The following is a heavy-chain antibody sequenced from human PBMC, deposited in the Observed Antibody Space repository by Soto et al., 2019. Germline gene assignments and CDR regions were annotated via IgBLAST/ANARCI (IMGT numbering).Heavy chain of an antibody. D-gene: IGHD6-19*01. CDR3: AKCSGWFDAFDF. J-gene: IGHJ4*02. CDR1: GFTFSSYA. CDR2: ISGSGGST. V-gene: IGHV3-23*01. Sequence: EVQLLESGGGLVQPGGSLRLSCAASGFTFSSYAMSWVHQAPGKGLEWVSTISGSGGSTYYADSVKGRFTISRDNSKNTLYLQMNSLRAEDTAVYYCAKCSGWFDAFDFWGQGTLVTVSS.